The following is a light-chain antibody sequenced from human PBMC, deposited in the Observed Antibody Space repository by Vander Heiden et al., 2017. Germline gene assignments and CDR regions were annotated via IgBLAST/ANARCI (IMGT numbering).Light chain of an antibody. CDR2: SNN. Sequence: QSVLTQPPSASGAPGQRVIIPCSGSTSNIGSNLVNWYQQFPGTAPKPLIYSNNQRPSGVPDRFSGSKSDTSASLVISGLQSEDEADYYCAAWDDSLIGLVFGAGTKLTVL. CDR3: AAWDDSLIGLV. V-gene: IGLV1-44*01. CDR1: TSNIGSNL. J-gene: IGLJ3*02.